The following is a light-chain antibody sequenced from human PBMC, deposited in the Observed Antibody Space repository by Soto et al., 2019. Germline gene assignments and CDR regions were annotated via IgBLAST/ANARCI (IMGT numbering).Light chain of an antibody. CDR1: SSDVGGYNY. J-gene: IGLJ1*01. V-gene: IGLV2-14*01. CDR3: SSYPSSSTYV. Sequence: QSALTQPASVSGSRGQSITISCTGTSSDVGGYNYVSWYQQHPGKAPKLMIYDVSNRPSGVSNRFSGSKSGNTASLTISGLQAEDEADYYCSSYPSSSTYVFGTGTKLTVL. CDR2: DVS.